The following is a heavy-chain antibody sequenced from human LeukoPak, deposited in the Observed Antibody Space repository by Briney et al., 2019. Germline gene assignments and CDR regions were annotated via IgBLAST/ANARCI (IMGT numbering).Heavy chain of an antibody. CDR2: IRYDETNE. CDR1: GFTFSSYA. Sequence: GRSLRLSCAASGFTFSSYAMHWVRQAPGKGLEWVAFIRYDETNEYYADSVKGRFTISRDNSKNTLYLQMNSLRTEDMAVYYCAKDSRAALVGPYYMDVWGKGTAVTISS. CDR3: AKDSRAALVGPYYMDV. J-gene: IGHJ6*03. V-gene: IGHV3-30*02. D-gene: IGHD6-25*01.